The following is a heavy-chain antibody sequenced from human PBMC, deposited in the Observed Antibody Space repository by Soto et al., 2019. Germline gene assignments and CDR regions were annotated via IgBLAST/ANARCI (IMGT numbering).Heavy chain of an antibody. CDR3: ARGGVDSSGYYYVPEYFQQ. CDR1: GGSISSSSYY. CDR2: IYYSGST. J-gene: IGHJ1*01. Sequence: QLQLQESGPGLVKPSETLSLTCTVSGGSISSSSYYWGWIRQPPGKGLEWIGSIYYSGSTYYNPSLKSRVTMSVDTSKNQVSLKLSSVTAADTAVYYCARGGVDSSGYYYVPEYFQQWGQGTLVTVSS. D-gene: IGHD3-22*01. V-gene: IGHV4-39*01.